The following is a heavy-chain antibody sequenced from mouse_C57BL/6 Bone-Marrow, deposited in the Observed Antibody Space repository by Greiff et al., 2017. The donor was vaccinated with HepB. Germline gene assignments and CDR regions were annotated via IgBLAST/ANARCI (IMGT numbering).Heavy chain of an antibody. CDR3: ARFGTRWLLPCMDY. CDR1: GYTFTDYY. D-gene: IGHD2-3*01. J-gene: IGHJ4*01. CDR2: IYPGSGNT. Sequence: QVQLQQSGAELVRPGASVKLSCKASGYTFTDYYINWVKQRPGQGLEWIARIYPGSGNTYYNEKFKGKATLTAEKSSSTAYMQLSSLTSEDSAVYFCARFGTRWLLPCMDYWGQGTSVTVSS. V-gene: IGHV1-76*01.